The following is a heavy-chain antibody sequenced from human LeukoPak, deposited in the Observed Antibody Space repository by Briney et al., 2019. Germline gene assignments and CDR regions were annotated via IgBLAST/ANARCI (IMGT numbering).Heavy chain of an antibody. D-gene: IGHD2-2*01. V-gene: IGHV3-21*01. CDR2: ISSSSSYI. Sequence: PGGSLRLSCAAPGFTFSSYSMNWVRQAPGKGLEWVSSISSSSSYIYYADSVKGRFTISRDNAKNSLYLQMNSLRAEDTAVYYCARSGGSTSPWFDPWGQGTLVTVSS. CDR3: ARSGGSTSPWFDP. CDR1: GFTFSSYS. J-gene: IGHJ5*02.